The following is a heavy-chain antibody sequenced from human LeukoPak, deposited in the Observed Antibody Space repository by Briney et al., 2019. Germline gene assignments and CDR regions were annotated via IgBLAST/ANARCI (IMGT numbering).Heavy chain of an antibody. J-gene: IGHJ4*02. CDR1: GFTFSSYS. Sequence: GGSLRLSCAASGFTFSSYSMNWVRQAPGKGLEWVSSISSSSSYIYYADSVKGRFTISRDIAKNSLYLQMNSLRAEDTAVYYCARGRFSRYSSSSLDYWGQGTLVTVSS. CDR2: ISSSSSYI. V-gene: IGHV3-21*01. D-gene: IGHD6-6*01. CDR3: ARGRFSRYSSSSLDY.